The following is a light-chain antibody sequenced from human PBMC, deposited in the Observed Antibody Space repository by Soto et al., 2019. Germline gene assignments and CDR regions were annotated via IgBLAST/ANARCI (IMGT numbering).Light chain of an antibody. CDR1: QSISNN. Sequence: EIVLTQSPATLSLSPGERATLSCRASQSISNNLAWYQQKPGQAPRLLIYDASNRATGTPARFSGSGSGTDFTLTISRLEPEDFAVYYCKQRNSWPPQFGGGTKVEI. J-gene: IGKJ4*02. CDR2: DAS. V-gene: IGKV3-11*01. CDR3: KQRNSWPPQ.